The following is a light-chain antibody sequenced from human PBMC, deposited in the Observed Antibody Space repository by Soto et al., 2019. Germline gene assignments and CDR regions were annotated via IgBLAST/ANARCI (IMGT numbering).Light chain of an antibody. CDR3: QQYGSSPLLT. V-gene: IGKV3-20*01. CDR1: QSVSSSY. J-gene: IGKJ4*01. CDR2: GAS. Sequence: ESVLTQAPGTLSLSPGERATLSCRASQSVSSSYLAWYQQKPGQAPRLLIYGASGRATGIPDRFSGSGSGTDFTLTISRLEPEDFAVYYCQQYGSSPLLTFGGGTKVDIK.